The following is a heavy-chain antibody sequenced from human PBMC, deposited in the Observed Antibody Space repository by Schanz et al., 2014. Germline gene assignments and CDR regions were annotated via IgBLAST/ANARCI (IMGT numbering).Heavy chain of an antibody. Sequence: QVQLVQSGAEVKKPGASVKVSCKASGYTFTSYGISWVRQAPGQGLEWMGWISPYNGNTNYAQKLQGRVTMTADTSTSTAYMELSSLRSDDTAVYFCARGRHDYGDPQTFDYWGQGTLVTVSS. V-gene: IGHV1-18*01. CDR1: GYTFTSYG. CDR3: ARGRHDYGDPQTFDY. J-gene: IGHJ4*02. D-gene: IGHD4-17*01. CDR2: ISPYNGNT.